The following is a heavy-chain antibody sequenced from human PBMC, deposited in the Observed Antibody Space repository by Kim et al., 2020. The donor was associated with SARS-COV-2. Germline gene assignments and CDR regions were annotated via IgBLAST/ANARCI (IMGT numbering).Heavy chain of an antibody. V-gene: IGHV1-46*01. D-gene: IGHD2-15*01. CDR3: ARDLGYGGNRDY. J-gene: IGHJ4*02. Sequence: SYEQKFQGRVTMTRDTSTSTVYMELSSLRSEDTAVYYCARDLGYGGNRDYWGQGTLVTVSS.